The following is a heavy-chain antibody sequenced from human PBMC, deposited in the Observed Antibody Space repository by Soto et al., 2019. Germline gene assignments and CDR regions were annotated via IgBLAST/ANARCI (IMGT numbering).Heavy chain of an antibody. D-gene: IGHD2-2*01. J-gene: IGHJ4*02. V-gene: IGHV3-7*01. CDR2: INQDGSEK. CDR3: ARVRYCSSTSCYSFDY. CDR1: GFTFSSYW. Sequence: GGSLRLSCAASGFTFSSYWMSWVRQAPGKGLEWVANINQDGSEKYYVDSVKGRFTISRDNAKNSLYLQMNSLRAEDTAVYFCARVRYCSSTSCYSFDYWGQGTLVTVSS.